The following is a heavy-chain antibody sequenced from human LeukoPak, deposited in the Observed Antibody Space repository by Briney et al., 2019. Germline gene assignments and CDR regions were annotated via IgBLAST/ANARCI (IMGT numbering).Heavy chain of an antibody. J-gene: IGHJ3*02. CDR3: AKDGITMIVVVPDAFDI. D-gene: IGHD3-22*01. V-gene: IGHV3-30*02. CDR2: IRYDGSKI. Sequence: GGSLRLSCAASGFTFSSYGMQWVRQAPGKGLEWVAFIRYDGSKIYYADSVKGRFTISRDNSKNMLYLQMNNLRAEDTAVYYCAKDGITMIVVVPDAFDIWGQGTMVTVSS. CDR1: GFTFSSYG.